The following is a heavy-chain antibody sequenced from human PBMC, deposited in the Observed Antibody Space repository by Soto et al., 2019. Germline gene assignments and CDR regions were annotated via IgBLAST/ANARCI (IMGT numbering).Heavy chain of an antibody. CDR2: ISYDGSNK. J-gene: IGHJ4*02. D-gene: IGHD2-15*01. Sequence: LRLSCAASGFTFSSYGMHWVRQAPGKGLEWVAVISYDGSNKYYADSVKGRFTISRDNSKNTLYLQMNSLRAEDTAVYYCAKDRRKVVVAAPFDYWGQGTLVTVSS. CDR1: GFTFSSYG. CDR3: AKDRRKVVVAAPFDY. V-gene: IGHV3-30*18.